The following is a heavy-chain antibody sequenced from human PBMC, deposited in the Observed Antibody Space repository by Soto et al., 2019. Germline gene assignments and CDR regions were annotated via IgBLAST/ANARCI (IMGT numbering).Heavy chain of an antibody. Sequence: QLQLQESGPGLVKPSETLSLTCTVSGGSISSSSYYWGWIRQPPGKVLEWIGSIYYSGSTYYNPYLQRRFNITVDTIINQFALNPSFVSAADTAVYYCASRPRYDTDYGAPDAFDIYGQGTMVTVSP. CDR1: GGSISSSSYY. D-gene: IGHD4-17*01. CDR3: ASRPRYDTDYGAPDAFDI. V-gene: IGHV4-39*01. J-gene: IGHJ3*02. CDR2: IYYSGST.